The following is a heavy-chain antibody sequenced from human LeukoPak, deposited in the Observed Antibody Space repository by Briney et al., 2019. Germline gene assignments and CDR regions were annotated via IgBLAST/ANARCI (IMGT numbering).Heavy chain of an antibody. D-gene: IGHD3-22*01. CDR2: IYSGGST. CDR3: ATYSSLDY. V-gene: IGHV3-53*01. J-gene: IGHJ4*02. Sequence: GGSLRLSCAASGFTVSSNYMSWVRQAPGKGLEWVSLIYSGGSTYYADSVKGRFTISRDNSKNTLFLQMNSLRVEDTAVYYCATYSSLDYWGQGILVTVSS. CDR1: GFTVSSNY.